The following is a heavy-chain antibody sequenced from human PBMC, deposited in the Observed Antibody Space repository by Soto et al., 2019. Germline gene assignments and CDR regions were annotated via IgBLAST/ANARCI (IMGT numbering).Heavy chain of an antibody. D-gene: IGHD2-2*01. CDR2: IIPIFGTA. Sequence: ASVKVSCKASGGTFSSYAISWVRQAPGQGLEWMGGIIPIFGTANYAQKFQGRVTITADKSTSTAYMELSSLRSEDTAVYYCARVLAPAAMEYYFDYWGQGTLVTVSS. J-gene: IGHJ4*02. CDR3: ARVLAPAAMEYYFDY. CDR1: GGTFSSYA. V-gene: IGHV1-69*06.